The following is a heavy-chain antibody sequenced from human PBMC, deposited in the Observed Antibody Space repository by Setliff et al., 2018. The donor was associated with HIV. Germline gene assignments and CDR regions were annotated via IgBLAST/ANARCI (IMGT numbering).Heavy chain of an antibody. CDR2: IYSTGST. CDR3: ARYKCINFACVGFDI. J-gene: IGHJ3*02. Sequence: SETLSLTCTVSGASITSHYWSWIRQSPGRELEWIGYIYSTGSTNYNPSLQSRVSISMDASKNKFSLKVTSVTSADTAVYYCARYKCINFACVGFDIWGQGTVVTVSS. V-gene: IGHV4-59*11. CDR1: GASITSHY. D-gene: IGHD3-9*01.